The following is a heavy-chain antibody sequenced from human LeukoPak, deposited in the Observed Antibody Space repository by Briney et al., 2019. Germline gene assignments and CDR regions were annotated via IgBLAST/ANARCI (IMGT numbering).Heavy chain of an antibody. J-gene: IGHJ4*02. CDR3: ARDVTALDS. Sequence: GGSLRLSCAASGFTFSSYWMSWVRQAPEKGLEWVANVNQGGSEKYYVDSVRGRFTISRDNAKNSLYLQMNSLRADDTAVYYCARDVTALDSWGQGTLVTVSS. CDR1: GFTFSSYW. D-gene: IGHD2-2*01. CDR2: VNQGGSEK. V-gene: IGHV3-7*01.